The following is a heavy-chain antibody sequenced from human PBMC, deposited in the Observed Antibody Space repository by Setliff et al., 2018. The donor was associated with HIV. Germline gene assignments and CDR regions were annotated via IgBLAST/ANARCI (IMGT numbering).Heavy chain of an antibody. V-gene: IGHV4-61*09. CDR3: ARALLPSITVAGTIGY. CDR2: IHTSGNA. D-gene: IGHD6-19*01. Sequence: PSETLSLTCTVSGGSMSSVFCFWGWIRQPAGKGLEWIGHIHTSGNANYNPSLNSRVTIAVDTSKNHFSLKLSSVTAADTAVYYCARALLPSITVAGTIGYWGQGSLVTVSS. CDR1: GGSMSSVFCF. J-gene: IGHJ4*02.